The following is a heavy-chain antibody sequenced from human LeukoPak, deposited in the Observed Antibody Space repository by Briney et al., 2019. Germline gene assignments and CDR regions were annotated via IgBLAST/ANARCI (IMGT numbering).Heavy chain of an antibody. Sequence: PGGSLRLSCAASGFTFSSYSMNWVRQAPGKGLEWVSSISSSSSYIYHADSVKGRFTISRDNAKNSLYLQMNSLRAEDTAVYYCARASGTQLVDAFDIWGQGTMVIVSS. CDR3: ARASGTQLVDAFDI. CDR2: ISSSSSYI. CDR1: GFTFSSYS. J-gene: IGHJ3*02. V-gene: IGHV3-21*01. D-gene: IGHD6-13*01.